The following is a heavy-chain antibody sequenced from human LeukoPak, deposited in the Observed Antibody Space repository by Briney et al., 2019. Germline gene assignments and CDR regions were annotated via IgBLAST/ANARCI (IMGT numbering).Heavy chain of an antibody. CDR3: ARDGDYFGSGSYYNFDY. V-gene: IGHV1-2*02. D-gene: IGHD3-10*01. CDR1: GYTFTGYY. J-gene: IGHJ4*02. Sequence: ASVKVSCKASGYTFTGYYMHWVRQAPGQGLEWMGWINPNSGGTNYAQKFQGRVTMTRDTSINTAYMELSRLRSDDTAVYYCARDGDYFGSGSYYNFDYWGQGTLVTVSS. CDR2: INPNSGGT.